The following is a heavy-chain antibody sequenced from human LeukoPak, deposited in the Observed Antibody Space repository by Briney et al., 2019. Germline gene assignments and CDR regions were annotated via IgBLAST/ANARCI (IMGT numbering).Heavy chain of an antibody. CDR2: IHHSGNS. J-gene: IGHJ5*02. CDR1: GASITDYY. Sequence: PSETLSLTCTVSGASITDYYWSWIRQSPGKGLEWISYIHHSGNSDYNPSLRSRVTTSLDTSKNQFSLNLISVTAADTAVYYCTRGHWGLQSWSQGTLVTVSS. V-gene: IGHV4-59*01. D-gene: IGHD7-27*01. CDR3: TRGHWGLQS.